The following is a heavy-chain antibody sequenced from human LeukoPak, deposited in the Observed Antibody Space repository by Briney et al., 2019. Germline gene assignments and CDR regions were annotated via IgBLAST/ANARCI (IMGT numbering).Heavy chain of an antibody. J-gene: IGHJ4*02. V-gene: IGHV1-18*01. D-gene: IGHD6-6*01. CDR3: ARGAKNIASRRDDY. CDR2: ISAYNGNT. Sequence: GASVTVSCKASGYTFTSYGISWVRQPPGQGLEGMGWISAYNGNTNYAQKLQGRVTMTTDTSTSTAYMELRSLRSDDTAVYYCARGAKNIASRRDDYWGQGTLVTVSS. CDR1: GYTFTSYG.